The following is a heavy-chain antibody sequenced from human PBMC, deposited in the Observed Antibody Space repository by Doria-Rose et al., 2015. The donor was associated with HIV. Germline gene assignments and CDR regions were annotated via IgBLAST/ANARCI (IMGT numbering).Heavy chain of an antibody. V-gene: IGHV3-7*03. D-gene: IGHD2-15*01. CDR2: IKHDGSEK. CDR3: ARGGQFCSGTSCYGYHYYMDV. J-gene: IGHJ6*03. Sequence: AASGFAFSTYWMSWVRQAPGKGLEWVANIKHDGSEKYYVDSLKGRITISRDNADNSLYLQVHSLRVEDTAVYYCARGGQFCSGTSCYGYHYYMDVWGKGTTVTVSS. CDR1: GFAFSTYW.